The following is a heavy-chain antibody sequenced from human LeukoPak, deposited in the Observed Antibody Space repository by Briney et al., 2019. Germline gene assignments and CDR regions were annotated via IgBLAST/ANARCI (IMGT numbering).Heavy chain of an antibody. CDR2: IIPIFGTA. CDR3: ARGSEEYSSSWYNYYYYYMDV. Sequence: ASVKVSCKASGGTFSSYAISWVRQAPGQGLEWMGRIIPIFGTAIYAQKFQGRVTITTDESTSTAYMELSSLRSEDTAVYYCARGSEEYSSSWYNYYYYYMDVWGKGTTVTVSS. J-gene: IGHJ6*03. D-gene: IGHD6-13*01. CDR1: GGTFSSYA. V-gene: IGHV1-69*05.